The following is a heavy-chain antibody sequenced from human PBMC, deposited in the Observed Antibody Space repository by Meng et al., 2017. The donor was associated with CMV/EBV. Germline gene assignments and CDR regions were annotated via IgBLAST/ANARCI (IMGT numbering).Heavy chain of an antibody. CDR1: GFTFSSYS. CDR2: ISSSSSTI. D-gene: IGHD2-2*01. J-gene: IGHJ4*02. V-gene: IGHV3-48*04. Sequence: GESLKISRAASGFTFSSYSMNWVRQAPGKGLEWVSYISSSSSTIYYADSVKGRFTISRDNAKNSLYLQMNSLRAEDTAVYYCARGVVVVPAAIPNVVHSHFDYWGQGTLVTVSS. CDR3: ARGVVVVPAAIPNVVHSHFDY.